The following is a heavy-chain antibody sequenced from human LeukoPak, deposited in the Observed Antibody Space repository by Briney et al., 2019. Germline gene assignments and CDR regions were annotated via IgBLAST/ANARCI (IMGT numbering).Heavy chain of an antibody. V-gene: IGHV1-69*13. CDR3: ASIAARLTSYYFDY. J-gene: IGHJ4*02. CDR1: GGTFSSYA. CDR2: IIPIFGTA. Sequence: SVKVSCKASGGTFSSYAISWVRQAPGQGLEWMGGIIPIFGTANYAQKFRGRVTITADESTSTAYMELSSLRSEDTAVYYCASIAARLTSYYFDYWGQGTLVTVSS. D-gene: IGHD6-6*01.